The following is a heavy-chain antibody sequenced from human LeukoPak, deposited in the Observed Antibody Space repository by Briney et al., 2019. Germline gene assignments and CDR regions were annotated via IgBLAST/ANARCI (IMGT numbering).Heavy chain of an antibody. CDR2: ISYDGSNK. V-gene: IGHV3-30*18. D-gene: IGHD6-13*01. J-gene: IGHJ4*02. CDR3: AKDRYSSWYLTLDY. CDR1: GFTFSSYG. Sequence: GGSLRLSCAASGFTFSSYGMHWVRQAPGKGLEWVAVISYDGSNKYYADSVKGRFTISRHNSKNTLYLQMNSLRAEDTAVYYCAKDRYSSWYLTLDYWGQGTLVTVSS.